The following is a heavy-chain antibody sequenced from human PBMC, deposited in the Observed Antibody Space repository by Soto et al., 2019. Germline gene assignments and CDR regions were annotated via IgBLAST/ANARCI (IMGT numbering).Heavy chain of an antibody. Sequence: PGGSLRLSCAASGFNFSNYWMHWVRQAPGEGLVWVSRINGDGSSTNYADSVKGRFTISRDNAKNTLSLQMSSLRDEDTAVYYCARDRSRSAPLDYWGQGTLVTVSS. CDR2: INGDGSST. CDR1: GFNFSNYW. J-gene: IGHJ4*02. CDR3: ARDRSRSAPLDY. V-gene: IGHV3-74*01.